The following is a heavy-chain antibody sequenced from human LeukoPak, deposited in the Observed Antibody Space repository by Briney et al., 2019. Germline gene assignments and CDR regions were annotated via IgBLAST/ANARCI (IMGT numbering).Heavy chain of an antibody. CDR3: ARGVATTKLANWFDP. CDR1: GGSISSYY. Sequence: SETLSLTCTVSGGSISSYYWTWIRQPPGKGLEWIGYIYYSGSTNYNPSLKSRVTISVDTSKNQFSLKLTSVTAADTAVYYCARGVATTKLANWFDPWGQGTLVTVSS. J-gene: IGHJ5*02. V-gene: IGHV4-59*01. CDR2: IYYSGST. D-gene: IGHD5-24*01.